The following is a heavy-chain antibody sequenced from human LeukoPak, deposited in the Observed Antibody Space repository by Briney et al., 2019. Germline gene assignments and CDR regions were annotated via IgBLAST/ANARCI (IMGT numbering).Heavy chain of an antibody. V-gene: IGHV3-23*01. CDR2: ITGSGGTT. Sequence: GSLRLSCAASGFTFSSYAMGWVRQAPGKGLEWVSTITGSGGTTYYADSVKGRFTISRDNSKNTLYLQMNSLRAEDTAVYYCAKLGLKLGGDYWGQGTLVTVSS. CDR3: AKLGLKLGGDY. CDR1: GFTFSSYA. J-gene: IGHJ4*02. D-gene: IGHD3-16*01.